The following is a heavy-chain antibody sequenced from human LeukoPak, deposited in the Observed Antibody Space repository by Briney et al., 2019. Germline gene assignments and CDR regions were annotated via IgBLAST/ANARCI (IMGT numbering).Heavy chain of an antibody. CDR2: IYYSGST. V-gene: IGHV4-59*01. CDR3: ASGPYCSSTSCYGWYVDY. J-gene: IGHJ4*02. CDR1: GGSISSYY. Sequence: PSETLSLTCTVSGGSISSYYWSWIRQPPGKGLEWIGYIYYSGSTNYNPSLKSRVTISVDTSKNQFSLKLSSVTAADTGVYYCASGPYCSSTSCYGWYVDYWGQGTLVTVSS. D-gene: IGHD2-2*01.